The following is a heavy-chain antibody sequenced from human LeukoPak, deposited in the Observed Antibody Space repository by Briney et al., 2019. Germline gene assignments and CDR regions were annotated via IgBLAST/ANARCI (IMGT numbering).Heavy chain of an antibody. V-gene: IGHV4-59*01. CDR3: ARENSFSSWQRKFFDY. CDR2: IYYTGST. D-gene: IGHD6-13*01. Sequence: PSETLSLTCTISSGSISSYYWNWIRQSPGGGLEWIGCIYYTGSTNYNPSLKSRATISVDTSKNQYSLKLSSVTAADTAKYYCARENSFSSWQRKFFDYWGQGTLVTLSS. J-gene: IGHJ4*02. CDR1: SGSISSYY.